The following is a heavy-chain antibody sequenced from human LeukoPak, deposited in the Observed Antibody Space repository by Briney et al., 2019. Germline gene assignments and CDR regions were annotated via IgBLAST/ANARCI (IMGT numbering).Heavy chain of an antibody. D-gene: IGHD6-13*01. Sequence: SETLSLTCTVSNDSISPLYWGWIRQPPGKGLEFIGYIFYSGTTNFNPSLKSRVTLSVDTSKNQFSLRLNSVTAADTAVYYCARGGSAAKFYFDSWGQGTLVTVSS. CDR2: IFYSGTT. J-gene: IGHJ4*02. CDR3: ARGGSAAKFYFDS. CDR1: NDSISPLY. V-gene: IGHV4-59*11.